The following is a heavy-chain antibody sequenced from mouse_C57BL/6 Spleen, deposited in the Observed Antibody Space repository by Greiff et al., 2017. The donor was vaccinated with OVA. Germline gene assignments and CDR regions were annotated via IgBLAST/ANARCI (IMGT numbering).Heavy chain of an antibody. CDR1: GFSLTSYG. D-gene: IGHD1-1*01. Sequence: VQLQQSGPGLVQPSQSLSIPCTVSGFSLTSYGVHWVRPSPGKGLEWLGVIWSGGSTDYNAAFISRLSISKDKSKSQVFFKMNSLQADETAIYYCASLRDWFAYWGQGTLVTVSA. CDR3: ASLRDWFAY. J-gene: IGHJ3*01. CDR2: IWSGGST. V-gene: IGHV2-2*01.